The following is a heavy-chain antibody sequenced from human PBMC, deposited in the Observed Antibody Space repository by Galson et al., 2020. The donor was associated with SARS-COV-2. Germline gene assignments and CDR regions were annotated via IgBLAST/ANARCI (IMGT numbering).Heavy chain of an antibody. D-gene: IGHD6-13*01. Sequence: ETSETLSLTCTVSGGSISGYYWSWIRQPPGKGLEWIGHIYYSGSTSYNPSLKSRVFISVDTSRSQFSLNVTSLSAADTAVYYCARQPGEQQPILDFLGQGTLVTV. CDR3: ARQPGEQQPILDF. J-gene: IGHJ4*02. CDR1: GGSISGYY. V-gene: IGHV4-59*01. CDR2: IYYSGST.